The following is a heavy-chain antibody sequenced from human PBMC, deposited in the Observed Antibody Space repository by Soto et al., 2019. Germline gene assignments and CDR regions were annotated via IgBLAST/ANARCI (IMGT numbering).Heavy chain of an antibody. CDR1: GGSISSSSYY. Sequence: PSETLSLTCTVSGGSISSSSYYWGWIRQPPGKGLEWIGSIYYSGSTYYNPSLKSRVTISVDTSKNQFSLKLSSVTAADTAVYYCARGGDFWSGPGDYYYGMDVWGQGTTVTVSS. CDR2: IYYSGST. D-gene: IGHD3-3*01. J-gene: IGHJ6*02. CDR3: ARGGDFWSGPGDYYYGMDV. V-gene: IGHV4-39*01.